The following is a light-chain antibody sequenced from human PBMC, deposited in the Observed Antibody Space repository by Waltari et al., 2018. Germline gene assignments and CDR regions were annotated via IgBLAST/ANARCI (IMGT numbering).Light chain of an antibody. J-gene: IGKJ5*01. V-gene: IGKV3-20*01. CDR3: HHYYIPPLT. Sequence: EIVLTQSPGTLSLSPGEGATPSCRASQSVHSSLLAWFQQKPGQTPSCLIYGASSRATGIPDRFSGSGSGTDFTLTISSLQAEDVAVYYCHHYYIPPLTFGQGTRLEI. CDR2: GAS. CDR1: QSVHSSL.